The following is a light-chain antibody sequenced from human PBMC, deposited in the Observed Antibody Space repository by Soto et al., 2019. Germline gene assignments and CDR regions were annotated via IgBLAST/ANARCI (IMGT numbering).Light chain of an antibody. V-gene: IGLV1-47*01. Sequence: QSVLTQPPSASGAPGQRVTISFSGSSSNFGSNYVYWYQQLPGTAPKLLIYRNNQRPSGVPDRFSGSKSGTSASLAISGLRSEDEADYYCAAWDDSLSGQDVFGTATRSPS. CDR3: AAWDDSLSGQDV. J-gene: IGLJ1*01. CDR2: RNN. CDR1: SSNFGSNY.